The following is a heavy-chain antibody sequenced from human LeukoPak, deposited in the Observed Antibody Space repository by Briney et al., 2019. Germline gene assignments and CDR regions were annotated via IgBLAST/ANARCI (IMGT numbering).Heavy chain of an antibody. Sequence: AASVKVSCKASGYTFTSYGISWVRQAPGQGLEWMGWISAYNGNTNYAQKLQGRVTMTTDTSTSTAYMELRSLRSVDTAVYYCARDRLIVVVPAATWGWFDPWGQGTLVTVSS. J-gene: IGHJ5*02. V-gene: IGHV1-18*01. CDR1: GYTFTSYG. D-gene: IGHD2-2*01. CDR3: ARDRLIVVVPAATWGWFDP. CDR2: ISAYNGNT.